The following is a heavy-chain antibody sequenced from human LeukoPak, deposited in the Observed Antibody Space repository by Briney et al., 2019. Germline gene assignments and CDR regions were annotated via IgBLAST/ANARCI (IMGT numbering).Heavy chain of an antibody. J-gene: IGHJ4*02. CDR3: ARKGGHFDY. CDR1: GGSISYYY. V-gene: IGHV4-59*01. Sequence: PSETLSLTCTVSGGSISYYYWSWIRQSPGKGLEWIGYIYYNGSTNYNPSLKSRVTISVDMSKNQFSLKVTPVTAADTAIYYCARKGGHFDYWGQGTLVTVSS. D-gene: IGHD2-15*01. CDR2: IYYNGST.